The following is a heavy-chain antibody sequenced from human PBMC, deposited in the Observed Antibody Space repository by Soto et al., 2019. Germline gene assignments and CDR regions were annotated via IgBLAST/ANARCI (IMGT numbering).Heavy chain of an antibody. Sequence: QVQLQESGPGLVKPSETLSLTCTVSGGSVSSGSYYWSWIRQPPGKGLEWIGYIYYSGSTNYNPSLKSRVTISVDTSKNQFSLKLSSVTAADTAVYYCARDAGDIGYYDILTGYLRGSYYGMDVWGQGTTVTVSS. D-gene: IGHD3-9*01. CDR3: ARDAGDIGYYDILTGYLRGSYYGMDV. J-gene: IGHJ6*02. CDR1: GGSVSSGSYY. CDR2: IYYSGST. V-gene: IGHV4-61*01.